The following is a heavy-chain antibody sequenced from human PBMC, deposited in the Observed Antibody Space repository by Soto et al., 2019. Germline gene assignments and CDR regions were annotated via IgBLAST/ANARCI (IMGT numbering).Heavy chain of an antibody. CDR2: IGTAGDT. J-gene: IGHJ4*02. Sequence: EVQLVESGGGLVQPGGSLRLSCAASGFTFSSYDMHWVRQATGKGLEWVSAIGTAGDTYYPGSVKGRFTISRENAKNSLYLQMNSLRAGHTAVYYCARGPYGSGSPIAPYYFDYLGQGTLVTVSS. CDR3: ARGPYGSGSPIAPYYFDY. V-gene: IGHV3-13*01. D-gene: IGHD3-10*01. CDR1: GFTFSSYD.